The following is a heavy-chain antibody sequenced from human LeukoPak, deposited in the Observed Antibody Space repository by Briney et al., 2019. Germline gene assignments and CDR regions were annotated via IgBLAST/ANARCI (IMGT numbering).Heavy chain of an antibody. Sequence: PSETLSLTCTVSGGSISSYHWSWIRQPPGKGLEWIGYVYYSGGTNYNPSLKSRVTISVDMSENQFSLKLSSVTAADTAVYYCARVGTPMVTVDYWGQGTLVTVSS. CDR2: VYYSGGT. CDR3: ARVGTPMVTVDY. CDR1: GGSISSYH. D-gene: IGHD5-18*01. J-gene: IGHJ4*02. V-gene: IGHV4-59*01.